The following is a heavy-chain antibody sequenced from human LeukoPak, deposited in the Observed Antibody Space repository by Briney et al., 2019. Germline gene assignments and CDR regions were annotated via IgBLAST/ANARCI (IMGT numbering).Heavy chain of an antibody. CDR1: GFTFSSYS. CDR2: ISSSSSYI. Sequence: GGSLRLSCAASGFTFSSYSMNWVRQAPGKGLEWVSSISSSSSYIYYADSVKGRFTISRDNAKNSLYLQMNSLRAEGTAVYYCARDDRAHLHYYGSGSSSGYAFDIWGQGTMVTVSS. J-gene: IGHJ3*02. CDR3: ARDDRAHLHYYGSGSSSGYAFDI. D-gene: IGHD3-10*01. V-gene: IGHV3-21*01.